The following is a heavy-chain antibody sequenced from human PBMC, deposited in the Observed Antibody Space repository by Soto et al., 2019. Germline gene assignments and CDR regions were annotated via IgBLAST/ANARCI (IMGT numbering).Heavy chain of an antibody. V-gene: IGHV4-4*02. CDR2: IWHTGRP. J-gene: IGHJ4*02. CDR1: GDSLTNNHW. Sequence: QLQLRESGPGLVQPSGTLSLTCDVSGDSLTNNHWWSWVRQAPGKGLEWIGEIWHTGRPNYNPSLTSRVAISIDKSKHRFSLKLSSVTAADTAVYYCVRDSRTGCSSINCYMHWGQGTLVTVSS. D-gene: IGHD2-15*01. CDR3: VRDSRTGCSSINCYMH.